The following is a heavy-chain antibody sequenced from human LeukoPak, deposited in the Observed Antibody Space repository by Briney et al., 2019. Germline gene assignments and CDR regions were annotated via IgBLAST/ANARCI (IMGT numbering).Heavy chain of an antibody. CDR1: GYTFTGYY. CDR2: INPNSGGT. D-gene: IGHD2-15*01. CDR3: ARYLFIGYCSGGSCYGLADY. Sequence: ASVKVSCKASGYTFTGYYTHWVRQAPGQGLEWMGWINPNSGGTNYAQKFQGRVTMTRDTSISTVYMELSRLRSDDTAVYYCARYLFIGYCSGGSCYGLADYWAQEPLSTVSS. J-gene: IGHJ4*02. V-gene: IGHV1-2*02.